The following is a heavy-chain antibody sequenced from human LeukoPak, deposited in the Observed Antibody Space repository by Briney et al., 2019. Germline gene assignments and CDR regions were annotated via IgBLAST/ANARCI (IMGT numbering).Heavy chain of an antibody. Sequence: PSETLSLTCTVSGGSISSYYWSWIRQPPGKGLEWIGCIYYSGSTNYNPSLKSRATISVDTSKNQFSLKLSSVTAADTAVYYCASPVYYDFWSPKGKEVGYYFDYWGQGTLVTVSS. CDR1: GGSISSYY. CDR2: IYYSGST. J-gene: IGHJ4*02. CDR3: ASPVYYDFWSPKGKEVGYYFDY. V-gene: IGHV4-59*01. D-gene: IGHD3-3*01.